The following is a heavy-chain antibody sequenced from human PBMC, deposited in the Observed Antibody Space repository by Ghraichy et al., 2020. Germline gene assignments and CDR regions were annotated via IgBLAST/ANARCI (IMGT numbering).Heavy chain of an antibody. CDR3: ARGNYRTIDLGAAGFDY. J-gene: IGHJ4*02. V-gene: IGHV4-59*01. D-gene: IGHD1-26*01. CDR2: IYRGGST. CDR1: GGSISNDC. Sequence: SETLSLTCTVSGGSISNDCLNWIRQPPGKGLEWIGYIYRGGSTKYNPSLKSRVTISLDTSKKQLSLRLRSVIAADTAMYFCARGNYRTIDLGAAGFDYWGQGTLVSVSS.